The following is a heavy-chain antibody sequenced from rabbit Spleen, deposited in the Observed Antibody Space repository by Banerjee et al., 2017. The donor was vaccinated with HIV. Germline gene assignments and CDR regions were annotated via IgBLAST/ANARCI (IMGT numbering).Heavy chain of an antibody. V-gene: IGHV1S40*01. D-gene: IGHD6-1*01. J-gene: IGHJ4*01. CDR2: IYVGSSGNT. Sequence: QSLVESGGGLVQPEGSLTLTCKASGFDLSNNYYMCWVHQAPGKGLEWIACIYVGSSGNTYYANWAKGRFTISKTSSTTVTLRATSLTAADTATYFCARRYKNANDNDGWDLWGPGTLVTVS. CDR3: ARRYKNANDNDGWDL. CDR1: GFDLSNNYY.